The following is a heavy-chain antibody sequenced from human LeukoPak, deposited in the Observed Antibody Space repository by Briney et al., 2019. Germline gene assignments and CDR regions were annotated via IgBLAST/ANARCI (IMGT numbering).Heavy chain of an antibody. CDR2: INPSGGST. V-gene: IGHV1-46*01. J-gene: IGHJ5*02. CDR3: ASSRYCSSTSCQNWFDP. CDR1: GYTLTSYY. D-gene: IGHD2-2*01. Sequence: GASVKVSCKASGYTLTSYYMHWVRQAPGQGLEWMGIINPSGGSTSYAQKFQGRVTMTRDMSTSTVYMELSSLRSEDTAVYYCASSRYCSSTSCQNWFDPWGQGTLVTVSS.